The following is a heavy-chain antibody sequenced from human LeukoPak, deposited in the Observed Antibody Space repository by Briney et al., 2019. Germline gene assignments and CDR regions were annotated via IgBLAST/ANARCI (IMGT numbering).Heavy chain of an antibody. CDR1: GFIFSSYW. J-gene: IGHJ4*02. CDR3: ARGARDGSGNYLLDD. CDR2: LSSDGRNT. D-gene: IGHD3-10*01. V-gene: IGHV3-74*01. Sequence: GGSLRLSCSVSGFIFSSYWMHWVRHVPGKGLVWVSRLSSDGRNTYYADSVKGRFTISRDNARDTVYLQMNSLRVEDTAVYFCARGARDGSGNYLLDDWGQGTLVTVSS.